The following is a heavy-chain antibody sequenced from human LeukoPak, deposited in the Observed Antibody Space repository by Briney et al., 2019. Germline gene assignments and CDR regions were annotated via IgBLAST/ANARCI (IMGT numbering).Heavy chain of an antibody. D-gene: IGHD3-10*01. CDR3: ASPTSAYYGSGYYFDY. Sequence: ASVKVSCKASGGTFSSYAISWVRQAPGQGLEWMGGIIPIFGTANYAQKFQGRVTITADESTSTAYMELSSLRSEDTAVYSCASPTSAYYGSGYYFDYWGQGTLVTVSS. V-gene: IGHV1-69*13. CDR1: GGTFSSYA. J-gene: IGHJ4*02. CDR2: IIPIFGTA.